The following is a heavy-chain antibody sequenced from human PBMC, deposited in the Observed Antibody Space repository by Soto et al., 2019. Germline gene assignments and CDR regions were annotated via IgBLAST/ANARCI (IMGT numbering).Heavy chain of an antibody. D-gene: IGHD4-17*01. CDR2: IYYSGST. CDR3: ARHRGYGDYDY. V-gene: IGHV4-59*08. Sequence: PSETLSLTCTVSGGSISSYYWSWIRQPPGKGLEWIGYIYYSGSTNYNPSLKSQVTISVDTSKNQFSLKLSSVTAADTAVYYCARHRGYGDYDYWGQGTLVTVSS. J-gene: IGHJ4*02. CDR1: GGSISSYY.